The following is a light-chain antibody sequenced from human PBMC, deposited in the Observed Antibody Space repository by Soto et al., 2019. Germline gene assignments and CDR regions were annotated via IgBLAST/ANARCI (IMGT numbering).Light chain of an antibody. V-gene: IGKV3-11*01. J-gene: IGKJ4*01. CDR3: QQRSNWPLT. CDR1: QSVSSY. CDR2: DAS. Sequence: EIVLTQSPATLSLSPGERATLSCRASQSVSSYLAWYQQKPGQAPRLLIYDASNRATGIPARFSGSGSVTDFTLTISSLEPEDFSVYYWQQRSNWPLTFGGGTKVEIK.